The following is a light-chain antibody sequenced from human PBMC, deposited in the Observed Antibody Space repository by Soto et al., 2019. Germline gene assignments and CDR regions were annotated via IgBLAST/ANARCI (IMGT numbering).Light chain of an antibody. V-gene: IGLV2-14*01. CDR2: EVS. CDR3: ISYTTSSTWV. CDR1: SSDVGAYNY. Sequence: QSALTQPASVSGSPGQSITISCTGTSSDVGAYNYVSWYQQHPGKVPKLMIYEVSNRPSGVSDRFSGSRSSNTASLTISGLQAEDESDYYCISYTTSSTWVFGGGTKLTVL. J-gene: IGLJ3*02.